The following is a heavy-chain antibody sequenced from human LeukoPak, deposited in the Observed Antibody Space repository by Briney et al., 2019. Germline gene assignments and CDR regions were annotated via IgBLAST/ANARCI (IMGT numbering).Heavy chain of an antibody. CDR2: IKQDGSEK. Sequence: GGSLRLSCAASGFPFSRYWLSWVRQAPGKGLEWVANIKQDGSEKYYVDSVKGRFTISRDNAKNSLYLQMNSLRAEDTALYYCARDATRGRDFDFWGQGTLVTVSS. V-gene: IGHV3-7*04. CDR3: ARDATRGRDFDF. J-gene: IGHJ4*02. D-gene: IGHD3-16*01. CDR1: GFPFSRYW.